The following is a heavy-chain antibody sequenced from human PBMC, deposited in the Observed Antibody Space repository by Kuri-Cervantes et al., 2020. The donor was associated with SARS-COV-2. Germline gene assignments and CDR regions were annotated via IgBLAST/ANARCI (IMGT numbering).Heavy chain of an antibody. CDR2: MSYSGST. CDR3: ARGDTYYYDSSGYWVY. V-gene: IGHV4-59*08. CDR1: GGSISSYY. J-gene: IGHJ4*02. Sequence: SETLSLTCTVSGGSISSYYWAWIRQPPGKGLEWIGYMSYSGSTDNNPSLKSRVTVSRDTSKNQFSLKLSSVTAADTAVYYCARGDTYYYDSSGYWVYWGQGTLVTVSS. D-gene: IGHD3-22*01.